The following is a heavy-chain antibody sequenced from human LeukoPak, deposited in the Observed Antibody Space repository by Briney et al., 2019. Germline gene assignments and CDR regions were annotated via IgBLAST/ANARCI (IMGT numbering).Heavy chain of an antibody. Sequence: GGSLRLSCAASGFTFTTYEMNWVRQAPGKGLEWVSYISSSGTTIYYADSVKGRFTISRDNAKNSLYLQMSSLRAEDTAVYYCARDDSSGYYYVDYWGQGTLVTVSS. CDR2: ISSSGTTI. CDR3: ARDDSSGYYYVDY. J-gene: IGHJ4*02. V-gene: IGHV3-48*03. D-gene: IGHD3-22*01. CDR1: GFTFTTYE.